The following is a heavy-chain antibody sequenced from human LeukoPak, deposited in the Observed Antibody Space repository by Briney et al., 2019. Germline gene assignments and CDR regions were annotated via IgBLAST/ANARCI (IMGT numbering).Heavy chain of an antibody. CDR1: KFTFSDYY. D-gene: IGHD6-19*01. Sequence: GSLRLSCATSKFTFSDYYMSWIRQPPGKGLEWIGEINHSGSTNYNPSLKSRVTISVDTSKNQFSLKLSSVTAADTAVYYRASYIAVAGTENWFDPWGQGTLVTVSS. V-gene: IGHV4-34*01. CDR2: INHSGST. CDR3: ASYIAVAGTENWFDP. J-gene: IGHJ5*02.